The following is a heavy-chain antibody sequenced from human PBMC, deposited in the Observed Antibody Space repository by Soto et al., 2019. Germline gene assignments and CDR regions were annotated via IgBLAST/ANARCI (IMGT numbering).Heavy chain of an antibody. J-gene: IGHJ5*02. CDR2: ISGSGGST. CDR3: AKDAGEPCRYDP. V-gene: IGHV3-23*01. CDR1: GVTFSSYA. Sequence: SGGSLRLSCAASGVTFSSYAMSWVRQAPGKGLEWVSAISGSGGSTYYADSVKGRFTISRDNSKNTLYLQMNSLRAEDTAVYYCAKDAGEPCRYDPWGQGTLVTVSS. D-gene: IGHD3-16*01.